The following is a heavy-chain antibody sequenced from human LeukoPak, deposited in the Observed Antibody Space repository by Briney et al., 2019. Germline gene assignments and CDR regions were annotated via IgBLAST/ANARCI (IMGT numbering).Heavy chain of an antibody. CDR3: ARKVGATDYYYTMDI. CDR1: GFTFSSYS. D-gene: IGHD1-26*01. Sequence: PGGSLRLSCAASGFTFSSYSMNWVRQAPGKGLEWVSSISSSSSYIYYADSVKGRFTISRDNAKNSLYLQMISLRAEDTAVYYCARKVGATDYYYTMDIWGQGTTVTVSS. CDR2: ISSSSSYI. J-gene: IGHJ6*02. V-gene: IGHV3-21*01.